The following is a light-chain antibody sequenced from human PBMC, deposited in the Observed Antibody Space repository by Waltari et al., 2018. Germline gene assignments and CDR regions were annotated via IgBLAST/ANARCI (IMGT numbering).Light chain of an antibody. CDR2: KGY. J-gene: IGLJ3*02. V-gene: IGLV8-61*01. CDR3: SLYMGSGIWV. CDR1: SGSVSSTSY. Sequence: QTVVTQEPSLSVSPGGTVTLPCSLRSGSVSSTSYAPLYQQTPGQPPRTLIYKGYSRSSGVPDRFSGSIFGNKAVLTITGAQADDECDYYCSLYMGSGIWVFGGGTKLTVL.